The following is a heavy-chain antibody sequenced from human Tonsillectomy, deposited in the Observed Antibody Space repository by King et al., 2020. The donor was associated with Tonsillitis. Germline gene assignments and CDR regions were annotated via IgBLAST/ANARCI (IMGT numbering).Heavy chain of an antibody. D-gene: IGHD6-19*01. CDR2: ISGGGGST. J-gene: IGHJ4*02. CDR1: GFTFSSYA. Sequence: EVQLVESGGGLVQPGGSLRLSCAASGFTFSSYAMSWVRQAPGKGLEWVSAISGGGGSTDYADSVKGRFTISRDNSKNTLSLQMNSLRAEDTAIYYCAKLGDGSGWSPTEYYFDYWGQGTLVTVSS. CDR3: AKLGDGSGWSPTEYYFDY. V-gene: IGHV3-23*04.